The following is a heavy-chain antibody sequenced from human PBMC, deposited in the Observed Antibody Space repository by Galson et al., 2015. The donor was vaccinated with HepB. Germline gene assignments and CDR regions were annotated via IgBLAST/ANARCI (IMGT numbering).Heavy chain of an antibody. CDR1: GFTLKTYW. CDR3: ARGWYHFDY. V-gene: IGHV3-74*01. Sequence: SLRLSCAASGFTLKTYWMHWVRQAPGKGLEWVSRFNGDGSSTNYADSVRGRFTISRDNAKKTLYLQMNSLRAEDTAVYFCARGWYHFDYWGQGTLVTVSS. CDR2: FNGDGSST. J-gene: IGHJ4*02. D-gene: IGHD6-13*01.